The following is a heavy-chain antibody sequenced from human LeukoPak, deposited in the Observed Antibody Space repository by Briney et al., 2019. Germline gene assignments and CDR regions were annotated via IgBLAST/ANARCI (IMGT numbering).Heavy chain of an antibody. Sequence: GGSLRLSCAASGFTCSDYFMTWIRQAPGKGLEWVSYISGSGSNKYYADSVKGRFTISRDNAKNSLYLQMNSLRVEDTAVYYCATSQSSVAGIVGDWGQGTLVTVSS. D-gene: IGHD6-19*01. J-gene: IGHJ4*02. CDR3: ATSQSSVAGIVGD. CDR1: GFTCSDYF. V-gene: IGHV3-11*04. CDR2: ISGSGSNK.